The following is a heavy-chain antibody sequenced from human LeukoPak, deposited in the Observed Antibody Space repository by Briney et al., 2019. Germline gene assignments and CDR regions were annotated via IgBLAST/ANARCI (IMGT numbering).Heavy chain of an antibody. CDR3: ASSPAVAGPFDY. Sequence: GGSLRLSCAASGFTFSSYGMHWVRQAPGKGLEWVAVIWYDGSNKYYADSVKGRFTISRDNSKNTLYLQMNSLRAEDTAVYYCASSPAVAGPFDYWGQGTLVTVSS. V-gene: IGHV3-33*08. J-gene: IGHJ4*02. CDR2: IWYDGSNK. CDR1: GFTFSSYG. D-gene: IGHD6-19*01.